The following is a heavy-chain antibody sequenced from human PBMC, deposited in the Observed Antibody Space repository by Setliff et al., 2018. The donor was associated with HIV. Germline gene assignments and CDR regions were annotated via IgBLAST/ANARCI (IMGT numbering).Heavy chain of an antibody. J-gene: IGHJ5*02. V-gene: IGHV3-15*01. CDR3: TTYASGNWHYGS. CDR1: GFTFSNAW. CDR2: IKSKTDGGTT. Sequence: GGSLRLSCAASGFTFSNAWMSWVRQAPGKGLEWVGRIKSKTDGGTTDYVTPVKGRFTISRDDSKDTLFLQMNSLKTEDIAVYYCTTYASGNWHYGSWGQGTLVTVSS. D-gene: IGHD3-10*01.